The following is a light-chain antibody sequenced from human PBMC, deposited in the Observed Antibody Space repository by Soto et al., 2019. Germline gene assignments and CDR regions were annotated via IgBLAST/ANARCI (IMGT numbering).Light chain of an antibody. Sequence: EIGLTQSPATLSLSPGDRATLSCRASQSVSRYLAWYQQKPGQAPRLLIHDTSTRATGVPDTFSGSGSGTDFTLTISSLAPEDSAMYYCQQRFSWPPTFGGGTHVEIK. J-gene: IGKJ4*01. V-gene: IGKV3-11*01. CDR2: DTS. CDR1: QSVSRY. CDR3: QQRFSWPPT.